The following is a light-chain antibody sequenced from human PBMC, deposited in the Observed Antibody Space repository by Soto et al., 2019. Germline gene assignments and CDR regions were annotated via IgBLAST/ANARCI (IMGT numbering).Light chain of an antibody. V-gene: IGLV4-69*01. CDR3: QTWGTGIRV. Sequence: QPVLTQSPSASASLGASVKFICTLSSAHSSYAIAWHQQQPEKGPRYLMKINSDGSHSKGDGIPDRFSGSSSGAERYLTISSLQSEDEADYYCQTWGTGIRVFGTGTKVTVL. J-gene: IGLJ1*01. CDR2: INSDGSH. CDR1: SAHSSYA.